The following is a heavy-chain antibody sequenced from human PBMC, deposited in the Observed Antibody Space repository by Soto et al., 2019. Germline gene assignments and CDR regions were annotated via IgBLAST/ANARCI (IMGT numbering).Heavy chain of an antibody. CDR3: ARQIAVAGTMNYYYGMDV. CDR1: GYSFTSYW. J-gene: IGHJ6*02. V-gene: IGHV5-51*01. D-gene: IGHD6-19*01. CDR2: VYPGDSDT. Sequence: GESLKISCKGSGYSFTSYWIGWVRQMPGKGLEWMGIVYPGDSDTRYSPSFQGQVTISADKSISTAYLQWSSLKASDTAMYYCARQIAVAGTMNYYYGMDVWGQGTTVTVSS.